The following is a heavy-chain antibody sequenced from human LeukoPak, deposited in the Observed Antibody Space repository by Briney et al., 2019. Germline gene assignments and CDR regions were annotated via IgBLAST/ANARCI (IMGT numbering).Heavy chain of an antibody. Sequence: SVKVSCKASGGTFSSYAISWVRQAPGQELEWMGRIIPILGIANYAQKFQGRVTITADKSTSTAYMELSSLRSEDTAVYYCAGGIVDIVSTNPFDYWGQGTLVTVSS. V-gene: IGHV1-69*04. CDR3: AGGIVDIVSTNPFDY. CDR1: GGTFSSYA. CDR2: IIPILGIA. J-gene: IGHJ4*02. D-gene: IGHD5-12*01.